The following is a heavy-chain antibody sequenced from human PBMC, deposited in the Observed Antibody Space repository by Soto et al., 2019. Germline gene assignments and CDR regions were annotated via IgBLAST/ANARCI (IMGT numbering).Heavy chain of an antibody. CDR1: GFTFSSYG. D-gene: IGHD1-7*01. J-gene: IGHJ6*02. Sequence: GGSLRLSCAASGFTFSSYGMHWVRQAPGKGLEWVAVIWYDGSNKYYADSVKGRFTISRDNSKSTLYLQMNSLRAEDTAVYYCARTHRNYVAKVGFYYYGMDVWGQGTTVTVSS. CDR2: IWYDGSNK. CDR3: ARTHRNYVAKVGFYYYGMDV. V-gene: IGHV3-33*01.